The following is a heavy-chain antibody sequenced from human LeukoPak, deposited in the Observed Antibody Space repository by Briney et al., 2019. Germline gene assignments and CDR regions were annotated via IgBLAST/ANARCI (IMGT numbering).Heavy chain of an antibody. CDR2: ISWNSDSI. Sequence: PGRSLRLSCAASGFTFDDYAMHWVRQAPGKGLEWVSGISWNSDSIGYADSVKGRFTISRDNAKNSLYLQMNSLRAEDTALYYCAKLGNIAVADDWGQGTLVTVSS. V-gene: IGHV3-9*01. J-gene: IGHJ4*02. D-gene: IGHD6-19*01. CDR1: GFTFDDYA. CDR3: AKLGNIAVADD.